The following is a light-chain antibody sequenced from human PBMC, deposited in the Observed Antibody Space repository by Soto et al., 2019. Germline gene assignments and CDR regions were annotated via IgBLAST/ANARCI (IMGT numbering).Light chain of an antibody. CDR2: YTS. CDR3: QQYNKWTIT. V-gene: IGKV3-15*01. Sequence: EIVMTQSPATLSVSPGESATLSCRASQSVSSDLAWYQQKPGQAPRLLIYYTSTRATGFPARFSVGGSGTEFTLTISSLKSEDSAFYYCQQYNKWTITFCQGTRLEIK. CDR1: QSVSSD. J-gene: IGKJ5*01.